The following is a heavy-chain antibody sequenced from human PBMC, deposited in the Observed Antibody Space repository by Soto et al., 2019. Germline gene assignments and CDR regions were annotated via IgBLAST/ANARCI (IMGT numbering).Heavy chain of an antibody. CDR2: INHSGST. Sequence: SETLSLTCAVYGGSFSGYYWSWIRQPPGKGLEWIGEINHSGSTNYNPSLKSRVTISVDTSKNQFSLKLSSVTAADTAVYYCARVTAIAVAGNGTYYFDYWGQGTLVTVSS. CDR1: GGSFSGYY. D-gene: IGHD6-19*01. CDR3: ARVTAIAVAGNGTYYFDY. J-gene: IGHJ4*02. V-gene: IGHV4-34*01.